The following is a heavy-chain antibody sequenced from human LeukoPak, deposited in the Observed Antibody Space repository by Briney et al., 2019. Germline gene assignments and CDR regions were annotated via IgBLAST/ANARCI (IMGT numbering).Heavy chain of an antibody. Sequence: GSLRLSCVASGFTFKSHNMNWVRQPPGKGLEWIGSIYDSGSTYYNPSLKSRVTISVDTSKNQFSLKLNSVTAADTAVYYCARHYGPWGQGTLVTVSS. CDR3: ARHYGP. CDR2: IYDSGST. J-gene: IGHJ5*02. V-gene: IGHV4-39*01. CDR1: GFTFKSHN. D-gene: IGHD3-10*01.